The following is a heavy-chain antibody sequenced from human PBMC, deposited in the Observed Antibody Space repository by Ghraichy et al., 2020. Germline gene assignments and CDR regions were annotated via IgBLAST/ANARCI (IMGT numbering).Heavy chain of an antibody. CDR1: GYRFSTYW. V-gene: IGHV5-51*01. CDR2: IYPDDSDT. J-gene: IGHJ5*02. CDR3: ARLNERYGDYGGWFDP. Sequence: ESLNISCKGSGYRFSTYWIGWVRQMPGKGLEWMGIIYPDDSDTRYSPSFQGQVTISADKSISTAYLQWSSLKASDTAIYYCARLNERYGDYGGWFDPWGQGTLVTVSS. D-gene: IGHD4-17*01.